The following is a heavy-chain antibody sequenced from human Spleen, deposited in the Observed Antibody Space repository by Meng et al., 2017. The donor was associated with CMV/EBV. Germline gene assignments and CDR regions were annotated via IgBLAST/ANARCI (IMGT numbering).Heavy chain of an antibody. V-gene: IGHV1-2*02. D-gene: IGHD1-7*01. Sequence: DYNIHWFRQAPGQGLEWMGWINPNSGGTNYARNFQDRVTLTRDTSINTAYMVLSRLTSGDTAVYYCARHLEEYRFGLVAQQNYFDPWAPGALVTVSS. J-gene: IGHJ5*02. CDR2: INPNSGGT. CDR1: DYN. CDR3: ARHLEEYRFGLVAQQNYFDP.